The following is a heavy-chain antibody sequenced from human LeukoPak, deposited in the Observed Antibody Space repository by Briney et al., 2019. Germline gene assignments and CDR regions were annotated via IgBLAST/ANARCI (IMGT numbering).Heavy chain of an antibody. CDR2: ISSSSSYI. D-gene: IGHD3-10*01. J-gene: IGHJ5*02. CDR1: GFTFSSYS. CDR3: ASITMGRGVNGWFDP. Sequence: GGSLRLSCAASGFTFSSYSMNWVRQAPGKGLEWVSSISSSSSYIYYADSVKGRLTISRDNAKNSLYLQMNSLRAEDTAVYYCASITMGRGVNGWFDPWGQGTLVTVSS. V-gene: IGHV3-21*01.